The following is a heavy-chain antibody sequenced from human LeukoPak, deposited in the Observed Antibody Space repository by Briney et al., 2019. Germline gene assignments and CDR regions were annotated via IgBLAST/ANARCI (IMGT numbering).Heavy chain of an antibody. D-gene: IGHD3-10*01. V-gene: IGHV4-4*02. CDR3: ARGIYGSEIYGMDV. J-gene: IGHJ6*02. Sequence: SGTLSLTCAVSGGSISGSNWWSWVRQPPGKGLEWIGEVYHSGSTNYNPSLKSRVTISVDKSKNQFSLKLSSVTAADTAVYYCARGIYGSEIYGMDVWGQGTTVTVSS. CDR2: VYHSGST. CDR1: GGSISGSNW.